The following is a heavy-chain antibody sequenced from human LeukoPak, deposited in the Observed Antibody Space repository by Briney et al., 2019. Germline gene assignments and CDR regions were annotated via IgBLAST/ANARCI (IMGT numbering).Heavy chain of an antibody. V-gene: IGHV3-53*01. D-gene: IGHD3-22*01. CDR3: AREHYYDNSGYWS. J-gene: IGHJ4*02. CDR2: IYSGGST. CDR1: GFTVSNNY. Sequence: PGGSLRLSCAASGFTVSNNYMSWVRQAPGKGLGGVSVIYSGGSTYYADSVKGRFTISRDSSKNTLYLQMNSLRAEDTAMYYCAREHYYDNSGYWSWGQGTLVTVSS.